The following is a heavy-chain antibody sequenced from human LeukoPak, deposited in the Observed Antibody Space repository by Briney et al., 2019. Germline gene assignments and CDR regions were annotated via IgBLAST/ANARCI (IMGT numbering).Heavy chain of an antibody. CDR3: ASGYCSTTSCPHY. J-gene: IGHJ4*02. Sequence: IYYCGTTYYNPSLKSRLTISVHTSKNQFSLKLSSVTAADTAVYYCASGYCSTTSCPHYWGQGTLVTVSS. D-gene: IGHD2-2*01. CDR2: IYYCGTT. V-gene: IGHV4-59*09.